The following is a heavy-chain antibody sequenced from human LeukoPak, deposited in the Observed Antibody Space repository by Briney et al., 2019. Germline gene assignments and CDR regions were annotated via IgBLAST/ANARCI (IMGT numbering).Heavy chain of an antibody. CDR2: IYSSGST. J-gene: IGHJ4*02. CDR3: AREGRTGDYEGY. Sequence: PSETLSLMCTVSGGSLSSYYWSWIRQPAGKGLEGIGRIYSSGSTNYNPSLRSRVTMSVDTSKSQFSLRLNSVTAADTAVYYCAREGRTGDYEGYWGQGILVTVSS. CDR1: GGSLSSYY. V-gene: IGHV4-4*07. D-gene: IGHD4-17*01.